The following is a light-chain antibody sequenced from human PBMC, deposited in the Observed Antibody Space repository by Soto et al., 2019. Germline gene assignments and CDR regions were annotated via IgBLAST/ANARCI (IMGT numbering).Light chain of an antibody. CDR2: AAS. CDR1: RSISSY. J-gene: IGKJ1*01. CDR3: QQSYSTPPT. Sequence: DIQMTQSPSSLSASVGDRVTITCRASRSISSYLYWYQQKPGKAPKLLIYAASSLQSGVPSRFSGSGSGTDVTLTISSLQPEDFATYHCQQSYSTPPTFGHGNKVEI. V-gene: IGKV1-39*01.